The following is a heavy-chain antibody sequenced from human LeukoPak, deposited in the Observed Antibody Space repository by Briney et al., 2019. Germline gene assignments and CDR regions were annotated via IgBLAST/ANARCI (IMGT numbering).Heavy chain of an antibody. V-gene: IGHV1-24*01. CDR1: GYTLTELS. D-gene: IGHD6-19*01. CDR3: AAPHRTAVAGVVRFDY. J-gene: IGHJ4*02. Sequence: GASVKVSCKVSGYTLTELSMHWVRQAPGKGLEWMGGFDPEDGETIYAQKFQGRVTMTEDTSTDTAYMELSSLRSEDTAVYYCAAPHRTAVAGVVRFDYWGQGTLVTVSS. CDR2: FDPEDGET.